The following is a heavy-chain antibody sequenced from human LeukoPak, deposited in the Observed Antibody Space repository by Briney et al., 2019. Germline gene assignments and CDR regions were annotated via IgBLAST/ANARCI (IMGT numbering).Heavy chain of an antibody. CDR3: ARTAAGHHDAFDI. V-gene: IGHV4-59*08. D-gene: IGHD6-13*01. J-gene: IGHJ3*02. Sequence: TSSETLSLTCTVSGGSISSYYWSWTRQPPGKGLEWIGYIYYSGSTNYNPSLKSRVTISVDTSRNQFSLKLSSVTAADTAVYYCARTAAGHHDAFDIWGQGTMVTVSS. CDR2: IYYSGST. CDR1: GGSISSYY.